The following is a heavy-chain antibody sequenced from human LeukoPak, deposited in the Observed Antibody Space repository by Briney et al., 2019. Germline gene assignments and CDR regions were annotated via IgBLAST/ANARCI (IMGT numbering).Heavy chain of an antibody. CDR2: ISYDGSKK. D-gene: IGHD2-2*01. CDR1: GFTFSSYG. CDR3: ARLGYCSSRSCYYGMDV. J-gene: IGHJ6*02. V-gene: IGHV3-30*03. Sequence: PGRSLRLSCAASGFTFSSYGMHWARQAPDKGLEWVAVISYDGSKKYYVDSVKGRFTISRDNSKNTLYLQMNSLRAEDTAVYYCARLGYCSSRSCYYGMDVWGQGTTVTVSS.